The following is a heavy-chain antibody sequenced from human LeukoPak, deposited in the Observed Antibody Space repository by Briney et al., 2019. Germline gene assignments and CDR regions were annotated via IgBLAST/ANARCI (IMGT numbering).Heavy chain of an antibody. J-gene: IGHJ4*02. D-gene: IGHD2-2*02. CDR3: ARAQSTYCSSTSCYTLGELDY. Sequence: QPGGSLRLSCAASGFTVSSNYMSWVRQAPGKGLEWVSVIYSGGSTYYADSVKGRFTISRHNSKNTLYLQMNSLRAEDTAVYYCARAQSTYCSSTSCYTLGELDYWGQGTLVTVSS. CDR1: GFTVSSNY. V-gene: IGHV3-53*04. CDR2: IYSGGST.